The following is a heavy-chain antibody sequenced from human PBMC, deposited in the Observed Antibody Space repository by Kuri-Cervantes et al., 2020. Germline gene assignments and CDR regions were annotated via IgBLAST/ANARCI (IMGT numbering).Heavy chain of an antibody. D-gene: IGHD3-22*01. CDR3: ARERHDSSGYYRDYYYYYMDV. Sequence: SETLSLSCIVSGGSISSSYYFWDWVRQPPGEGLEWIASIFYSGTTYYHPSLKSRVTISVDTSKNEFSLRVYSVTAADTGVYYCARERHDSSGYYRDYYYYYMDVWGKGTTVTVSS. CDR1: GGSISSSYYF. CDR2: IFYSGTT. J-gene: IGHJ6*03. V-gene: IGHV4-39*02.